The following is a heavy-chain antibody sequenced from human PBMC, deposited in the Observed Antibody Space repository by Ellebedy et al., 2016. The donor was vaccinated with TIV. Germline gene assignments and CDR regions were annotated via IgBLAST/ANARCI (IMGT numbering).Heavy chain of an antibody. V-gene: IGHV4-34*12. CDR1: GGSLGGYY. J-gene: IGHJ3*02. Sequence: MPGGSLRLSCAVSGGSLGGYYWSWIRQSPGKGLEWIGHIVASGATDYNPSLKTRVTMSVEMSKNHLSLDLSSVTAADSAVYFCARQGSKDALDIWGQGTLVTVSS. CDR3: ARQGSKDALDI. CDR2: IVASGAT.